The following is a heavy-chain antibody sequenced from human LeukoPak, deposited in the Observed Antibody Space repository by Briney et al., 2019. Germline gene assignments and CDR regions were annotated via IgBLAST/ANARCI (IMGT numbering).Heavy chain of an antibody. V-gene: IGHV3-23*01. CDR3: VKYYYGSGSYYKGAFDI. CDR2: ISGSGGST. CDR1: GFTFGTYA. J-gene: IGHJ3*02. D-gene: IGHD3-10*01. Sequence: GGSLRLSCAASGFTFGTYAVNWVRQAPGKGLEWVSAISGSGGSTYYADSVKGRFTISRDNSKNTLYLQMNSLRAEDTAVYYCVKYYYGSGSYYKGAFDIWGQGTMVTVSS.